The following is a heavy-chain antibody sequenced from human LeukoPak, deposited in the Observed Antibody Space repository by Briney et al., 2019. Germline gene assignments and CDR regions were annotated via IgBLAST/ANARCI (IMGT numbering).Heavy chain of an antibody. CDR2: ISSSSSYI. V-gene: IGHV3-21*01. Sequence: GGSLRLSCAASGFTFRSYTMNWARQAPGKGLEWVSSISSSSSYIYYADSVKGRFTISRDNAKNSLYLQMNSLRAEDTAVYYCARDKWLTTTHYFDYWGQGTLVTVSS. J-gene: IGHJ4*02. CDR3: ARDKWLTTTHYFDY. CDR1: GFTFRSYT. D-gene: IGHD4-11*01.